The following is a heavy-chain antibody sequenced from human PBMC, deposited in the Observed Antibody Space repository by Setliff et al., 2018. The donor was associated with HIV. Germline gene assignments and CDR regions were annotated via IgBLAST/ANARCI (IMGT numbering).Heavy chain of an antibody. CDR3: AKDRRYYYGSGSYAAET. Sequence: PGESLKISCAASGFTLSSHAVSWVRQAPGKGLEWVSAISGYGYSTYYADSVKGRFTMSRDNSKNTLYLQMNSLRAEDTAVYYCAKDRRYYYGSGSYAAETWGQGTLVTVS. CDR1: GFTLSSHA. J-gene: IGHJ5*02. V-gene: IGHV3-23*01. D-gene: IGHD3-10*01. CDR2: ISGYGYST.